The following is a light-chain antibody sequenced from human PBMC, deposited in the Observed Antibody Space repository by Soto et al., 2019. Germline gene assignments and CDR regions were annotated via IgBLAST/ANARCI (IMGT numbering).Light chain of an antibody. CDR1: QSVSRN. V-gene: IGKV3D-15*01. Sequence: EIVMTQSPATVSVSPGDRATLSCRASQSVSRNLAWYQQKPGQSPRLLIYGASSRATGIPDRFSGSGSATEFTLTISSLKSEDFAVYYCQQYNNWHTITFGHGTRLEIK. CDR3: QQYNNWHTIT. J-gene: IGKJ5*01. CDR2: GAS.